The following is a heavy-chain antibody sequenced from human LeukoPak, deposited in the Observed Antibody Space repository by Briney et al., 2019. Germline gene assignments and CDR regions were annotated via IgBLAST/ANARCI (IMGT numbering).Heavy chain of an antibody. Sequence: PGGTLRLSCAASGFTFSNYGMSWVRQAPGKGLEWVSAISGSGGNTYYADSVKGRFTISRDSAKNSLYLQMDSLRAEDTAVYYCARCSGWAFKNWGQGTLVTVSS. CDR1: GFTFSNYG. J-gene: IGHJ4*02. D-gene: IGHD6-19*01. V-gene: IGHV3-23*01. CDR3: ARCSGWAFKN. CDR2: ISGSGGNT.